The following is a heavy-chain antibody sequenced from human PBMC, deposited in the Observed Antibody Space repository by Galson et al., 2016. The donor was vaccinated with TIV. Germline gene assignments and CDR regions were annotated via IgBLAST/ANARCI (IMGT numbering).Heavy chain of an antibody. J-gene: IGHJ4*02. V-gene: IGHV3-23*01. CDR1: GFTFNTNT. D-gene: IGHD2-2*02. CDR3: AKTQDDIVVAPAATPGYYFDY. Sequence: SLRLSCAASGFTFNTNTMSWIRQAPGKGLEWVSTSSGSGDTIYYADSVKGRFTISRDNSKGTLYLQMSSLRVDDTAIYYCAKTQDDIVVAPAATPGYYFDYWGQGTLVTVSS. CDR2: SSGSGDTI.